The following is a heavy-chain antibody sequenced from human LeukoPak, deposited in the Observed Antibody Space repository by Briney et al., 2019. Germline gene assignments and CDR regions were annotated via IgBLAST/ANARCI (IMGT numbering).Heavy chain of an antibody. CDR1: GYSFYDHG. CDR3: ARGSTGYYYGFDC. Sequence: GGSLRLSCAGSGYSFYDHGMSWVRQVPGKGLEWVSGINWNGDTIAYADSLKGRFTISRDNAKKSLHLQMDSLRVEDTAFYYCARGSTGYYYGFDCWAQGSLVIVSS. D-gene: IGHD3-22*01. V-gene: IGHV3-20*04. CDR2: INWNGDTI. J-gene: IGHJ4*02.